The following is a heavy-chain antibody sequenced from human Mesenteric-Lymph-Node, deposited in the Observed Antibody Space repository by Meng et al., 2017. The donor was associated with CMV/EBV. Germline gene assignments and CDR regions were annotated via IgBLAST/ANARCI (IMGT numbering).Heavy chain of an antibody. CDR1: GFTFRSYT. Sequence: GGSLRLSCAASGFTFRSYTMQWVRQAPGKGLEWVAAIPYDGSNKYYADSVKGRFTISRDNSKNTLYLQMNSLRAEDTAVYYCARDPVTIFGVAIKGYFDYWGQGTLVTVSS. CDR2: IPYDGSNK. J-gene: IGHJ4*02. V-gene: IGHV3-30*04. D-gene: IGHD3-3*01. CDR3: ARDPVTIFGVAIKGYFDY.